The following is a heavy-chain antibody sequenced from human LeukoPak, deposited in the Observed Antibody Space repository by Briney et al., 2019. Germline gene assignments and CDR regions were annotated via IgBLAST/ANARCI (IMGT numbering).Heavy chain of an antibody. CDR1: GGSISSYY. D-gene: IGHD4-17*01. CDR2: IYYSGST. J-gene: IGHJ6*02. CDR3: ARAVTTPYYGMDV. Sequence: SETLSLTCTVSGGSISSYYWSWIRQPPGKGLEWIGYIYYSGSTNYNPSLKSRVTISVDTSKNQFSLKLSSVTAADTAVYYCARAVTTPYYGMDVWGQGTTVTVSS. V-gene: IGHV4-59*12.